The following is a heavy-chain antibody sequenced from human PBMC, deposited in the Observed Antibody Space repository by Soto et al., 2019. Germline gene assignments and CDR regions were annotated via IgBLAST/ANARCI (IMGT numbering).Heavy chain of an antibody. J-gene: IGHJ4*02. V-gene: IGHV3-15*07. CDR1: GFIFSSAW. CDR3: VIRTDIAGYPNIDH. CDR2: IQGKTHSGPT. Sequence: EVQLAESGGDLVKPGGSLRLSCTGSGFIFSSAWLNWVRQVPGKGLEWVGRIQGKTHSGPTEYAAPGRVRFTISRDDSKDMVYLQMNSLKAEDTAVYYCVIRTDIAGYPNIDHWGQGNRVTVSS. D-gene: IGHD2-15*01.